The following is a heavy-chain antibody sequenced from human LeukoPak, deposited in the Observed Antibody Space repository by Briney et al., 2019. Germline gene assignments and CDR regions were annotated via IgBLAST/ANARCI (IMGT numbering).Heavy chain of an antibody. Sequence: GGSLRLSCAASGFTFSSHGMHWVRQAPGKGLEWVALISYDGSNKDYADSVKGRFTISRDNSKNTLYLQMNSLRTEDTAVYYCARGSVGTPPPFDYWGQGTLVTVSS. V-gene: IGHV3-30*03. CDR1: GFTFSSHG. CDR3: ARGSVGTPPPFDY. CDR2: ISYDGSNK. D-gene: IGHD2-15*01. J-gene: IGHJ4*02.